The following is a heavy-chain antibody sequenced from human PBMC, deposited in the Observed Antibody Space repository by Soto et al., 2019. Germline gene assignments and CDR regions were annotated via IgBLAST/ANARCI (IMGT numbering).Heavy chain of an antibody. CDR1: GGTFTSHA. CDR2: IVPYISTA. CDR3: ARHRPYFGSGSYFYGMDV. Sequence: QVQLVQSGAEVKKPGSSMKVSCKASGGTFTSHAISWVRQAPGQGLEWMGGIVPYISTANYAQKFQGRVTISADESMTTAYMEVSGLTSGDTAIYYCARHRPYFGSGSYFYGMDVWGQGTTVTVSS. J-gene: IGHJ6*02. V-gene: IGHV1-69*01. D-gene: IGHD3-10*01.